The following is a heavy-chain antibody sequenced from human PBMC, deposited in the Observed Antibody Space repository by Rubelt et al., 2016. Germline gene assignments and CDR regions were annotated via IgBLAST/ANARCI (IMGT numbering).Heavy chain of an antibody. J-gene: IGHJ4*02. CDR3: AGVSHVREDY. Sequence: QLQLQESGPGLVKPSETLSLTCTVSGGSISSSSYYWGWIRQPPGKGLEWIGEINHSGSTNYNPSLKSRVTISVDTSKNQFSLRLSSVTAADTAVYYCAGVSHVREDYWGQGTLVTVSS. D-gene: IGHD3-10*01. CDR1: GGSISSSSYY. V-gene: IGHV4-39*07. CDR2: INHSGST.